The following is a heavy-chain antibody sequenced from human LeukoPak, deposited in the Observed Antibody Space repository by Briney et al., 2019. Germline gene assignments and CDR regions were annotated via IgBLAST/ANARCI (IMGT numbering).Heavy chain of an antibody. J-gene: IGHJ3*02. V-gene: IGHV4-30-4*08. CDR1: GGSISSGGYY. Sequence: SETLSLTCTASGGSISSGGYYWSWIRQHPGKGLEWIGYIYDSGSTYYNPSLKSRITISVDTSENRFSLKLSSVTATDTAVYYCARDCSGGSCYGAFDIWGQGTMVTVSS. D-gene: IGHD2-15*01. CDR2: IYDSGST. CDR3: ARDCSGGSCYGAFDI.